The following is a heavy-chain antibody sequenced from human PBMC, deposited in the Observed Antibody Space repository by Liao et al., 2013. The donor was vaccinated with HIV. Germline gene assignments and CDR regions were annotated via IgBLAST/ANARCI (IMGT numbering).Heavy chain of an antibody. CDR3: ARGRDAFDI. V-gene: IGHV4-61*02. J-gene: IGHJ3*02. CDR1: GGSISSSSYY. CDR2: VYSSGTT. Sequence: QVQLQESGPGLVKPSQTLSLTCTVSGGSISSSSYYWGWIRQPPGKGLEWIGRVYSSGTTNYNPSLKSRVILLPDTSKNQFSLRLSSVTAADTAIYFCARGRDAFDIWGQGTMVTVSS.